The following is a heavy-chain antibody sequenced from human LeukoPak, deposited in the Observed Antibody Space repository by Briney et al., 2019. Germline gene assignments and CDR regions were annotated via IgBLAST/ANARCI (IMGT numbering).Heavy chain of an antibody. CDR2: IYYSGST. CDR3: ARARDILALYYYFDY. J-gene: IGHJ4*02. CDR1: GGSISSYY. V-gene: IGHV4-59*01. Sequence: PSETLSHTCTVSGGSISSYYWSWIRQPPGKGLEWIGYIYYSGSTNYNPSLKSRVTISVDTSKNQFSLKLSSVTAADTAVYYCARARDILALYYYFDYWGQGTLVTVSS. D-gene: IGHD3-3*02.